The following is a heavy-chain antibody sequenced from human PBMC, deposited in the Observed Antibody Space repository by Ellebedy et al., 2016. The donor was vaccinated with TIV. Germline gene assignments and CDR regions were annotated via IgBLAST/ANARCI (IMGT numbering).Heavy chain of an antibody. V-gene: IGHV3-23*01. D-gene: IGHD1-26*01. CDR2: ISGSGSDT. J-gene: IGHJ5*02. Sequence: PGGSLRLSCAASGFTFSNYAMNWVRQAPGKGLEWVSGISGSGSDTYYAESVKGRFTISRDNSKSTLYVQMNSLRAEDTAVYYCARARIEGGNWFDPWGQGTLVTVSS. CDR3: ARARIEGGNWFDP. CDR1: GFTFSNYA.